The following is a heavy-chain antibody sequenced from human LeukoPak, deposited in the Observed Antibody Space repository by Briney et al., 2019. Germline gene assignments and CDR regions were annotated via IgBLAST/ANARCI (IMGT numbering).Heavy chain of an antibody. CDR2: IYTSGCT. CDR1: GGSISSYY. J-gene: IGHJ4*02. V-gene: IGHV4-4*07. CDR3: AAGLAAAGPFDY. D-gene: IGHD6-13*01. Sequence: PSETLSLTCTVSGGSISSYYWSWIRQPAGKGLEWIGRIYTSGCTNYNPSLKSRVTMSVDTSKNQFSLKLSSVTAADTAVYYCAAGLAAAGPFDYWGQGTLVTVSS.